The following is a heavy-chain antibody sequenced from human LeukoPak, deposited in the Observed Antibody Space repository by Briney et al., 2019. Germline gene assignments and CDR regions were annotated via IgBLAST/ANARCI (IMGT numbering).Heavy chain of an antibody. V-gene: IGHV3-30*02. D-gene: IGHD5-18*01. Sequence: PGGSLRLSCAASGFTFSSYGMHWVRQAPGKGLEWVAFIRYDGSNKYYADSVKGRFTISRDNSKNTLYLQMNSLRAEDTAVYYCAKAPTEYSYGRDAFDIWGQGTMVTVSS. CDR2: IRYDGSNK. CDR3: AKAPTEYSYGRDAFDI. J-gene: IGHJ3*02. CDR1: GFTFSSYG.